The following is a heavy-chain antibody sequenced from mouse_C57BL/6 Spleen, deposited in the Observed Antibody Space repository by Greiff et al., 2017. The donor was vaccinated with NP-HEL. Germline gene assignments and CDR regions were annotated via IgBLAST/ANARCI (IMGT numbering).Heavy chain of an antibody. Sequence: VQLQQSGPGLVQPSQSLSIPCTVSGFSLTSYGVHWVRQSPGKGLEWLGVIWRGGSTDYNAAFMSRLSITKDNSKSQVFFKMNSLQADDTAIYYCAKSRTPERYAMDYWGQGTSVTVSS. V-gene: IGHV2-5*01. CDR3: AKSRTPERYAMDY. D-gene: IGHD3-3*01. CDR1: GFSLTSYG. J-gene: IGHJ4*01. CDR2: IWRGGST.